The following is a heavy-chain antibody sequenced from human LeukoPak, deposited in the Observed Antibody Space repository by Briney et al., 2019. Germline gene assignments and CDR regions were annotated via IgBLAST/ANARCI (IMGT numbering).Heavy chain of an antibody. Sequence: PGGSLRLSCAASGFTFSSYAMSWVRQAPGKGLEWVSAISGSGGSTYYADSVKGRFTISRDNSKNTLYLQMNSLRAEDTAVYYCAKAPRGVYYGDYFDYWGQGTLVTVSS. J-gene: IGHJ4*02. D-gene: IGHD4-17*01. V-gene: IGHV3-23*01. CDR3: AKAPRGVYYGDYFDY. CDR1: GFTFSSYA. CDR2: ISGSGGST.